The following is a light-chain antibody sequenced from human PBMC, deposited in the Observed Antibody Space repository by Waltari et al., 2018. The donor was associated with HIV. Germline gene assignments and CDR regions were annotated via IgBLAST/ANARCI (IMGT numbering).Light chain of an antibody. V-gene: IGLV2-14*01. CDR1: SSDVGGYNY. Sequence: QSALTQPASVSGSPGQSIAISCTGTSSDVGGYNYVSWYQQYPGKAPKLLIYDVSRWPSGVSNRFSGSKSGNTASLTISGLQAEDEADYYCASYTSSDTLVFGGGTKLTVL. CDR2: DVS. CDR3: ASYTSSDTLV. J-gene: IGLJ3*02.